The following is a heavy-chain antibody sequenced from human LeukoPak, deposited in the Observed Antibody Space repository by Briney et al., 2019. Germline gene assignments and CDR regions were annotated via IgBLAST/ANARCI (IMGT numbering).Heavy chain of an antibody. J-gene: IGHJ4*02. Sequence: GESLKISCKGSGYSFTSYWIAWVRQMPGKGLEWMAIIYPVDPTTRYSPSFQGQVTISVDKSISTAYLQWSALKASDTAIYYCAITQYITSFDYWGQGSLVTVSS. CDR1: GYSFTSYW. CDR3: AITQYITSFDY. V-gene: IGHV5-51*01. D-gene: IGHD6-13*01. CDR2: IYPVDPTT.